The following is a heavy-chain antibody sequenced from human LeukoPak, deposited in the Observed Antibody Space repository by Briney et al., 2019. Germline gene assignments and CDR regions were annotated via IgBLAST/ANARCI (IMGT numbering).Heavy chain of an antibody. V-gene: IGHV3-23*01. J-gene: IGHJ4*02. CDR1: GLTFSSYA. Sequence: TGGSLRLSCAASGLTFSSYAMSWVRQAPGKGLEWVSTISGSGGSIWYADSVKGWFTISRDNSNNTLYLQMNSLRAEDTAVYYCAKTRGGPTSPDDYWGQGTLVTVSS. CDR3: AKTRGGPTSPDDY. CDR2: ISGSGGSI. D-gene: IGHD2-15*01.